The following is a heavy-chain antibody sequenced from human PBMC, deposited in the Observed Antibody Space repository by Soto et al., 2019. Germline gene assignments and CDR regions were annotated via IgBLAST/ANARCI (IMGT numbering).Heavy chain of an antibody. J-gene: IGHJ4*02. D-gene: IGHD7-27*01. CDR2: IYYGGST. Sequence: SETLSLTYTVSGDSISTDYWSWIRQSPGKGLEWIGFIYYGGSTNYNPSLKSRVTISVDTPKNQFSLKLSSVTAADTAVYYCAKNWNWGSLVHWGQGTLVTVSS. CDR3: AKNWNWGSLVH. CDR1: GDSISTDY. V-gene: IGHV4-59*08.